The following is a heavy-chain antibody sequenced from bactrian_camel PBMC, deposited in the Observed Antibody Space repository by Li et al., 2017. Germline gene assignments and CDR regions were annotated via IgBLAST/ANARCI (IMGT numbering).Heavy chain of an antibody. CDR1: TYTYSISC. V-gene: IGHV3S1*01. J-gene: IGHJ6*01. Sequence: HVQLVESGGGSVQAGGSLRLSCVVSTYTYSISCWGWFRQAPGKGLEWVSTIKSDGVSTYFADSVKGRFTISRDNAKNTLYLQLDSLKTEDTAVYYCAKDLLLVSSWGVFDYWGQGTQVTVS. CDR3: AKDLLLVSSWGVFDY. CDR2: IKSDGVST. D-gene: IGHD6*01.